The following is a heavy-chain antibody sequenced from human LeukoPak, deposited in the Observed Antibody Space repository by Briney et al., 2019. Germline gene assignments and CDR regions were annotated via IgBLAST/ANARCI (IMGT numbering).Heavy chain of an antibody. Sequence: GGSLRLSCAASGFTLSSYWVLWVRQDPGKGLVWVSRISIDGSSTSYADSVKGRFTISRDNAKNTVYLQMNSLRAEDTAVYYCARGFNSSGWASVDYWGQGTLVTVSS. J-gene: IGHJ4*02. CDR3: ARGFNSSGWASVDY. V-gene: IGHV3-74*01. CDR1: GFTLSSYW. D-gene: IGHD6-19*01. CDR2: ISIDGSST.